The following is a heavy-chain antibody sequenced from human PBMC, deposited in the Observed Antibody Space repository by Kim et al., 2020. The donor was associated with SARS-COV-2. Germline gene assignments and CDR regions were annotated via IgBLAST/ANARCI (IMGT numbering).Heavy chain of an antibody. D-gene: IGHD3-10*01. Sequence: YYEESVKVQFTISRANSKYSLYLQMNRLRTEDTALYFCARHLWFSYYFDYWGQGTLVTVSS. J-gene: IGHJ4*02. CDR3: ARHLWFSYYFDY. V-gene: IGHV3-43*01.